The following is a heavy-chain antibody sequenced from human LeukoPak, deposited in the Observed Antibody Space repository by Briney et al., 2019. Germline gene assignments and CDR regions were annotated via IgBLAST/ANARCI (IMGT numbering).Heavy chain of an antibody. CDR2: MKQDGSEK. V-gene: IGHV3-7*01. J-gene: IGHJ3*02. CDR3: ARVGYSSGWYRGDAFDI. D-gene: IGHD6-19*01. Sequence: GGSLRLSCAASGFTFSSYWMSWVRQAPGKGLEWVANMKQDGSEKYYVDSVKGRFTISRDNAKNSLYLQMNSLRAEDTAVYYCARVGYSSGWYRGDAFDIWGQGTMVTVSS. CDR1: GFTFSSYW.